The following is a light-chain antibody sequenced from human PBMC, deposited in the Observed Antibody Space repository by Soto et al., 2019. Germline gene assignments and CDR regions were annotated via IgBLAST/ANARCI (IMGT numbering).Light chain of an antibody. V-gene: IGKV3-15*01. CDR2: AAS. J-gene: IGKJ1*01. CDR3: QQSYSSPWT. Sequence: EVVMTQSPATLSVSPGDKVSLSCRANQTISNTLAWYQQKPGQAPRLLIYAASTRATGVSARFSGSGSGTDFTLTISSLQPEDFATYYCQQSYSSPWTFGQGTKVDI. CDR1: QTISNT.